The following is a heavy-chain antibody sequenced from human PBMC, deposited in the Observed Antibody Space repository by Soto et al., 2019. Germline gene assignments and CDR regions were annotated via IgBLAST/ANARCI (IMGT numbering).Heavy chain of an antibody. CDR3: ARIAVPGTRSCFDY. J-gene: IGHJ4*02. D-gene: IGHD6-19*01. V-gene: IGHV4-39*01. CDR2: VSHIGST. CDR1: GGSISNSSYL. Sequence: QLQLQESGPGLVKPSETLSLTCSVSGGSISNSSYLWGWVRQPPGKGLQWIGSVSHIGSTNYNPSLKSRLTISVATSKNQSALKLDSVTAADTAVYHCARIAVPGTRSCFDYWGQGSLVTVSS.